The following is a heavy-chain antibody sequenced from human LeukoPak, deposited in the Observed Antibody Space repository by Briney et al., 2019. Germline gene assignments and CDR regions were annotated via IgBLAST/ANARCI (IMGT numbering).Heavy chain of an antibody. V-gene: IGHV1-18*01. Sequence: GASVKGSCKASGYTFTSYGISWMRQAPRQGLEWMGWISGYNGNTNYAQKLQGRVTMTTDTSTSTAYMGLGSLRSDDTAVYYGARAWSNWFDPWGEGTLVTVSS. CDR1: GYTFTSYG. D-gene: IGHD1-1*01. J-gene: IGHJ5*02. CDR2: ISGYNGNT. CDR3: ARAWSNWFDP.